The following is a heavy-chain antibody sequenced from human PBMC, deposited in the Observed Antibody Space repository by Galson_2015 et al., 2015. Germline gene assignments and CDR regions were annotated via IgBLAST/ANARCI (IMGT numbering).Heavy chain of an antibody. CDR3: ARGPRISICGVGWDLDS. Sequence: SLRLSCAASGFTFSSYSMNWVRQAPGKGLEWVSSISSSSSYIYYADSVKGRFTISRDNAKNSLYLQMNSLRAEDTAVYYCARGPRISICGVGWDLDSWGQGTLVTVSS. CDR1: GFTFSSYS. D-gene: IGHD3-3*01. CDR2: ISSSSSYI. V-gene: IGHV3-21*01. J-gene: IGHJ4*02.